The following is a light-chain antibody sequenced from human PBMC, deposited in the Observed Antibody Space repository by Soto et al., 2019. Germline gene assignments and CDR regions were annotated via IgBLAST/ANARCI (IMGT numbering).Light chain of an antibody. V-gene: IGKV3-20*01. CDR2: GAS. Sequence: EIVLTQSPGTLSLSPGEGATLSCRASQNVRSGYLAWYQQKPGQAPRLLIYGASSRVTGIPDRFSGSGSGTEFTLTISRVEPEDFAVYYCQQYGNSPRITFGPGTKVDIK. J-gene: IGKJ3*01. CDR3: QQYGNSPRIT. CDR1: QNVRSGY.